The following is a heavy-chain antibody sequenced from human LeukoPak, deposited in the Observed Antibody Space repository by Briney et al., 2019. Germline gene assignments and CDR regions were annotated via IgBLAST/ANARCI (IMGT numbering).Heavy chain of an antibody. CDR3: ARLRGVAVDI. CDR2: ISNDETII. J-gene: IGHJ3*02. D-gene: IGHD2-15*01. V-gene: IGHV3-11*01. CDR1: GFTFSDYY. Sequence: GGSLRISCAASGFTFSDYYMSWIRQAPGKGLEWASYISNDETIIYYADSVKGRFTISSNNARNSLFLQMNSLRAEDTAVYYCARLRGVAVDIWGQGTMVTVSS.